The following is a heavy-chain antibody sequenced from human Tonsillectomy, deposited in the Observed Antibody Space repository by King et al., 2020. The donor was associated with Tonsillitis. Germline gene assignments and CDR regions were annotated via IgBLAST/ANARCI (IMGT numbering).Heavy chain of an antibody. CDR1: GFTFSSYG. J-gene: IGHJ4*02. Sequence: VQLVESGGGLVQPGGSLRLSCAASGFTFSSYGMSWVRQAPGKGLDWVSAISGIGVTTYYADSVKGRFTISRDNSKNTLYLQMNSLSAEDTAVYYCAKDRPQGTWGGAIYHFDYWGQGTLVTVSS. CDR3: AKDRPQGTWGGAIYHFDY. D-gene: IGHD3-10*01. V-gene: IGHV3-23*04. CDR2: ISGIGVTT.